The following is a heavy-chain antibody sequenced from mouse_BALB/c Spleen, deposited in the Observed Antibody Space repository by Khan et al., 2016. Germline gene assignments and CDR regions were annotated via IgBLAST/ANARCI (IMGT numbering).Heavy chain of an antibody. V-gene: IGHV4-1*02. CDR1: GFDFSRYW. J-gene: IGHJ3*01. Sequence: EVQLVESGGGLVQPGGSLKVSCAASGFDFSRYWMSWVRQAPGKGLEWIGEINPDSGTINYKPSLKVKFIISRDNAKNTLYLQMSKVRSEDTALYYCARAGYYGYLVNWGQGTLVTVSA. D-gene: IGHD1-1*01. CDR2: INPDSGTI. CDR3: ARAGYYGYLVN.